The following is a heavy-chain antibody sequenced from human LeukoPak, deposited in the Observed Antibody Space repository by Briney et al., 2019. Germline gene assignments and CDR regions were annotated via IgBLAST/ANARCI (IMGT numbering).Heavy chain of an antibody. D-gene: IGHD2-15*01. J-gene: IGHJ4*02. CDR1: GFTFSSYS. CDR3: AREGDIYCSGGSCHPPDY. Sequence: GGSLGLSCAASGFTFSSYSMNWVRQAPWKGLEWVSSISSSSSYIYYADSVKGRFTISRDNAKNSLYLQMNSLRAEDTAVYYCAREGDIYCSGGSCHPPDYWGQGTLVTVSS. V-gene: IGHV3-21*01. CDR2: ISSSSSYI.